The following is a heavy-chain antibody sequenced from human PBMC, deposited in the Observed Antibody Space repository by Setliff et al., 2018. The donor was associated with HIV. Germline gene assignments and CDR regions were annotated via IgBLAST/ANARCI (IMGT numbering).Heavy chain of an antibody. CDR2: IYWNDDK. CDR3: AHRVTDPVPYYDSSGYFDY. J-gene: IGHJ4*02. V-gene: IGHV2-5*01. CDR1: GFSLRTSGVA. D-gene: IGHD3-22*01. Sequence: SGPTLVNPTQTLTLTCSFSGFSLRTSGVAVGWIRQPPGKAPEWLALIYWNDDKRYSPSLKNRLIITKDASNNQVVLKLTNMEPVDSATYYCAHRVTDPVPYYDSSGYFDYWGRGTLVTVSS.